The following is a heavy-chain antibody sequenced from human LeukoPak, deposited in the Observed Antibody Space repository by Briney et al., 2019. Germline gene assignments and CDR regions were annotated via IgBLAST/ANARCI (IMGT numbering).Heavy chain of an antibody. CDR1: GGSISSGGYS. V-gene: IGHV4-30-2*01. J-gene: IGHJ3*02. CDR3: ARDSRDEAAFDI. Sequence: RSSQTLSLTCAVSGGSISSGGYSWSWIRQPPGKGLEWIGYIYHSGSTYYNPSLKSRVTISVDRSKNQFSLKLSSVTAADTAVYYCARDSRDEAAFDIWGQGTMVTVSS. CDR2: IYHSGST.